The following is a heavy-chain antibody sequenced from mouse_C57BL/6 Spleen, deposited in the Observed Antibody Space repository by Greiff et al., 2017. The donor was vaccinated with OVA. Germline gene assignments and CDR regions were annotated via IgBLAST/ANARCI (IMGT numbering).Heavy chain of an antibody. CDR3: ASRLWGDYFDY. V-gene: IGHV3-6*01. Sequence: VQLQESGPGLVKPSQSLSLTCSVTGYSITSGYYWNWIRQFPGNKLEWMGYISYDGSNNYNPSLKNRISITRDTSKNQFFLKLNSVTSEDTATYYCASRLWGDYFDYWGQGTTLTVSS. D-gene: IGHD1-1*02. CDR2: ISYDGSN. J-gene: IGHJ2*01. CDR1: GYSITSGYY.